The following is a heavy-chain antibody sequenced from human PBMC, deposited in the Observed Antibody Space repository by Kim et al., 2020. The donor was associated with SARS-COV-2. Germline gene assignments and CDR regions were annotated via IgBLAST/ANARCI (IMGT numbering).Heavy chain of an antibody. Sequence: SETLSLTCSVYGGSFSGHYWNWIRQPPGKGLEWIGEINHSGGTNYNPSLKSRVTISVDTSKSHFSLNLRFLTAADTAVYYCARGRGGYGEFVPDYWGQGT. D-gene: IGHD4-17*01. CDR1: GGSFSGHY. CDR2: INHSGGT. J-gene: IGHJ4*02. V-gene: IGHV4-34*01. CDR3: ARGRGGYGEFVPDY.